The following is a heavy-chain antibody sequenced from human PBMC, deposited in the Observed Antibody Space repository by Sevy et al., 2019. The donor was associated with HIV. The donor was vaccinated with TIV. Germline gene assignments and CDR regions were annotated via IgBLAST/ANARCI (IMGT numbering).Heavy chain of an antibody. D-gene: IGHD3-22*01. Sequence: ASVKVSCKVSGKTLTRLAMHWVRQAPGKGLEWMGTFDPEDDERIYAQKFQGRVTMTEDRSTDTAYMELRILRSDDTAVYYCATTKDYYDSSGSPFDYWGQGTLVTVSS. CDR1: GKTLTRLA. CDR3: ATTKDYYDSSGSPFDY. V-gene: IGHV1-24*01. J-gene: IGHJ4*02. CDR2: FDPEDDER.